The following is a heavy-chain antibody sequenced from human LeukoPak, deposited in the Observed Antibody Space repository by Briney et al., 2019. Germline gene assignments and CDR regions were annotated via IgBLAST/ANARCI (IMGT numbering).Heavy chain of an antibody. V-gene: IGHV3-30*18. CDR2: ISYDGSNK. J-gene: IGHJ6*04. D-gene: IGHD1-1*01. CDR1: GFTFSSYG. CDR3: AKDVRYNWNADV. Sequence: PGRSLRLSCAASGFTFSSYGMHWVRQAPGKGLEWVAVISYDGSNKYYADSVKGRFTISRDNSKNTLYLQMNSLRPEDTAVYYCAKDVRYNWNADVWGKGTTVTVSS.